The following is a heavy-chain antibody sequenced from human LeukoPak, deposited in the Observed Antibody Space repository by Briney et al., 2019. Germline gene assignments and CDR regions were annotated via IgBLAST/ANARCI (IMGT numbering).Heavy chain of an antibody. V-gene: IGHV3-66*01. CDR1: GLTLFSNY. CDR3: ARVGDYYDASGYYNFDY. D-gene: IGHD3-22*01. Sequence: GGSLRLSCAASGLTLFSNYMSWVRQAPGKGLEWVSLIYIGGSTYYADSVKGRFTVSRDNAKNTLYLQMSSLRAEDTAVYYCARVGDYYDASGYYNFDYWGQGTLVTVSS. CDR2: IYIGGST. J-gene: IGHJ4*02.